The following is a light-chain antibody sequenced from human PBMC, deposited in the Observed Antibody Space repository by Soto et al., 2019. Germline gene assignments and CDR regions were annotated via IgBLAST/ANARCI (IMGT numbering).Light chain of an antibody. Sequence: QSVLTQPASVSGSPGQSITISCTGTNSEVGSYNLVSWYQQHPGKAPKVIIYEVSERPSGVSDRFSGSKSGNTASLMISGLQAEDEADYYCCSYAGSSTQSYVFGSGIKVTVL. CDR3: CSYAGSSTQSYV. CDR2: EVS. CDR1: NSEVGSYNL. J-gene: IGLJ1*01. V-gene: IGLV2-23*02.